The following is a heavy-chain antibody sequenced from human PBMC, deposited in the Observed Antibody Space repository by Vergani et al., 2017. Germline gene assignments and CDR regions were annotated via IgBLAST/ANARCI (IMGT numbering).Heavy chain of an antibody. V-gene: IGHV4-34*01. J-gene: IGHJ3*02. CDR2: INHSGST. D-gene: IGHD7-27*01. CDR3: ARAGTGGDFDDAFDI. CDR1: GGSFSGYY. Sequence: QVQLQQWGAGLLKPSETLSLTCAVYGGSFSGYYWSWIRQPPGKGLEWIGEINHSGSTNYNPSLKSRVTISVDTSKNQFSLKLSSVTAADTAVYYCARAGTGGDFDDAFDIWGQGTMVTVSS.